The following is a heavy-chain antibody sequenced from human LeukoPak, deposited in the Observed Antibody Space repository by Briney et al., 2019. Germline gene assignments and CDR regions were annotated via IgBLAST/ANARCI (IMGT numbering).Heavy chain of an antibody. CDR1: GYTFTSYA. J-gene: IGHJ4*02. CDR3: ARRMSPGYCSGGSCFLIDY. V-gene: IGHV1-3*01. CDR2: INAGNGNT. D-gene: IGHD2-15*01. Sequence: ASVKVSCKASGYTFTSYAMHWVRQAPGQRLEWMGWINAGNGNTKYSQKFQGRVTITRDTSASTAYMELSSLRSEDTAVYYCARRMSPGYCSGGSCFLIDYWDQGTLVTVSS.